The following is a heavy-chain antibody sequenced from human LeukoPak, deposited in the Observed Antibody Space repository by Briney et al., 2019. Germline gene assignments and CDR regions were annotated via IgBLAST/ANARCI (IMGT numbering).Heavy chain of an antibody. CDR3: ARDSSGYYRIDY. D-gene: IGHD3-22*01. CDR1: GGSITNYY. CDR2: IHYSGST. J-gene: IGHJ4*02. Sequence: SETLSLTCAVSGGSITNYYWSWIRQPPEQGLEWIGYIHYSGSTNYNPSLKSRVTISVDTSKNQFSLKLTSVTAADTAVYYCARDSSGYYRIDYWGQGTLVTVSS. V-gene: IGHV4-59*08.